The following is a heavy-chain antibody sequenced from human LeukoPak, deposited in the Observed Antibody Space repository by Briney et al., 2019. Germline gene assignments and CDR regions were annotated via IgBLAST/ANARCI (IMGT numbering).Heavy chain of an antibody. V-gene: IGHV3-64D*06. CDR1: GFTFSTYA. J-gene: IGHJ4*02. Sequence: PGGSLRLSCSASGFTFSTYAMHWVRQAPGKGLEYVSAISSNGGGTYYADSVKGRFTISRDNSKNTLYLQMSSLRPEDTAVYYRKSSPVGTFDSWGQGTLVTVSS. CDR2: ISSNGGGT. D-gene: IGHD6-13*01. CDR3: KSSPVGTFDS.